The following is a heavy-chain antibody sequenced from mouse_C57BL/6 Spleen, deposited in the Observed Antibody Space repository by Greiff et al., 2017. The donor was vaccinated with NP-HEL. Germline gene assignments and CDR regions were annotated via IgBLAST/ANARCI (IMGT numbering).Heavy chain of an antibody. CDR3: ARNDAFDFDV. CDR1: GYTFTDYY. CDR2: INPNNGCT. Sequence: EVQLQQSGPELVKPGASVKISCKASGYTFTDYYMNWVKQSHGKSLEWIGYINPNNGCTSYNQKFKGKATLTVDKYSSTAYMELRSLTSDASAVYYCARNDAFDFDVWGTGTTVTVSS. V-gene: IGHV1-26*01. J-gene: IGHJ1*03. D-gene: IGHD2-3*01.